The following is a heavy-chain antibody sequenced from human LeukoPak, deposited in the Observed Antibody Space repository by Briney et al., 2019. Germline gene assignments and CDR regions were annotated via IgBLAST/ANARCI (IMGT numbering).Heavy chain of an antibody. CDR1: VYTFTNYD. D-gene: IGHD3-9*01. CDR3: ARVGARTGVLRYFDWLPPFDY. CDR2: RNPNSWGT. J-gene: IGHJ4*02. Sequence: GAAVAVSCKASVYTFTNYDINWVRQATGQGREWMGWRNPNSWGTGYAQKFQGRITMTSNTSISTAYMELSSLRSDDTAVYYCARVGARTGVLRYFDWLPPFDYWGQGTLVTVSS. V-gene: IGHV1-8*01.